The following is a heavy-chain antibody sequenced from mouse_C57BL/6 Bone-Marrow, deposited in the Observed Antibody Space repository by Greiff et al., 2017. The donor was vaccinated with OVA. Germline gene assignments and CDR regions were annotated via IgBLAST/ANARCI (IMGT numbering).Heavy chain of an antibody. CDR1: GYTFTSYW. Sequence: QVQLQQSGAELVKPGASVKLSCKASGYTFTSYWMHWVKQRPGQGLEWIGMIHPNSGSTNYNEKFKSKATLTVDKSSSTSYMQLSSQTSEDSAVYCCARELRLRRLAYWGQGTLVTVSA. CDR2: IHPNSGST. J-gene: IGHJ3*01. CDR3: ARELRLRRLAY. V-gene: IGHV1-64*01. D-gene: IGHD3-2*02.